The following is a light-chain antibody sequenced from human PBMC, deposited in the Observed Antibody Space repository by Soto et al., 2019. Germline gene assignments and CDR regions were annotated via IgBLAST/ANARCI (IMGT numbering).Light chain of an antibody. CDR3: QQRSHWPPIT. CDR2: GAS. Sequence: EIVLTQSPGTLSLSPGERATISCWASQRVNSDSLAWYQQKPGQAPRLLLYGASKRATGIPDRLSGSGSGTTFTLTISSLEPEDAGIYDCQQRSHWPPITFGQGTRLEIK. V-gene: IGKV3-11*01. J-gene: IGKJ5*01. CDR1: QRVNSD.